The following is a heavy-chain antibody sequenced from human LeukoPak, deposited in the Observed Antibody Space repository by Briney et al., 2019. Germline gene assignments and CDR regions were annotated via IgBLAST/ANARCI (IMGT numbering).Heavy chain of an antibody. Sequence: PGGSLRLSCAASGFTFSSYWMSWVRQAPGKGLEWVANIKQDGSEKYYVDSVKGRFTISRDNAKNSLYLQMNSLRAEDTAVYYCARDTASCDSSGYYYYYGMDVWGQGTMVTVS. CDR1: GFTFSSYW. V-gene: IGHV3-7*03. CDR2: IKQDGSEK. J-gene: IGHJ6*02. D-gene: IGHD3-22*01. CDR3: ARDTASCDSSGYYYYYGMDV.